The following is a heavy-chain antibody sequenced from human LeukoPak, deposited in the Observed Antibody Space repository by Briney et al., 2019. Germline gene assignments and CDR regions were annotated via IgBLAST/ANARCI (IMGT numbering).Heavy chain of an antibody. Sequence: SETLSLTCAVYGGSFSGYYWSWIRQPPGKGLEWIGEINHSGSTNYNPSLKSRVTISVDTSKNQFSLKLSSVTAADTAVYYCARGPVVPAFSRWDYGMDVWGQGTTVTVSS. CDR3: ARGPVVPAFSRWDYGMDV. CDR1: GGSFSGYY. CDR2: INHSGST. J-gene: IGHJ6*02. V-gene: IGHV4-34*01. D-gene: IGHD2-2*01.